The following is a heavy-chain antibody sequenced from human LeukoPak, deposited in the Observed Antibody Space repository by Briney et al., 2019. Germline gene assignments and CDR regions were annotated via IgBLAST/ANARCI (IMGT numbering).Heavy chain of an antibody. J-gene: IGHJ4*02. CDR3: AREARYCGSDSGYPDSFDH. CDR2: IYYSGSI. CDR1: GYSISSGYY. D-gene: IGHD2-15*01. V-gene: IGHV4-38-2*02. Sequence: SETLSLTCAVSGYSISSGYYWAWLRPPPGKGLEWIGIIYYSGSIYYTPSLKRRVTISVDTSKNQFSLKLSSVTAADTAMYYCAREARYCGSDSGYPDSFDHWGQGTLVTVSS.